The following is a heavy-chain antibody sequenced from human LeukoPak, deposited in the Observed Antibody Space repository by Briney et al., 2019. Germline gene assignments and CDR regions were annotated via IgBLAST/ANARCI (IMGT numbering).Heavy chain of an antibody. D-gene: IGHD3-22*01. J-gene: IGHJ4*02. CDR2: LSGSGSTI. CDR3: ARDVTYYYDSSTYSLDY. V-gene: IGHV3-48*01. CDR1: GFTFSSYS. Sequence: GGSLRPSCAASGFTFSSYSTSWVRQAPGKGPEWISYLSGSGSTIYYADSVKGRFTISRDNANNSLYLQMNSLRADDTAIYYCARDVTYYYDSSTYSLDYWGQGTLVTVSS.